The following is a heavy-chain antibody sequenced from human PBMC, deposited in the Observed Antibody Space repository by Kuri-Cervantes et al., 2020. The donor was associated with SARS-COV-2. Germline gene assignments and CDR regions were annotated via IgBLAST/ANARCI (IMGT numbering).Heavy chain of an antibody. D-gene: IGHD3-22*01. Sequence: ASVKVSCKVSGYTLTELSMHWVRQAPGKGLEWMGGFDPEDGKTIYAQKFQGRVTMTEDTSTDTAYMELSSLRSEDTAVYYCARGVEEYYYYDSSGYYSVWGQGTLVTVSS. CDR1: GYTLTELS. CDR3: ARGVEEYYYYDSSGYYSV. V-gene: IGHV1-24*01. J-gene: IGHJ4*02. CDR2: FDPEDGKT.